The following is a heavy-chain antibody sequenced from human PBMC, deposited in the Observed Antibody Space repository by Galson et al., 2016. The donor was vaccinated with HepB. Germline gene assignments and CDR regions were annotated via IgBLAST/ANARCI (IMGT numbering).Heavy chain of an antibody. V-gene: IGHV3-30-3*01. D-gene: IGHD3-10*01. CDR1: GFNFSTYA. CDR3: ARGPYTGTGTYGADF. CDR2: TSYDGSNK. Sequence: SLRLSCAASGFNFSTYAMHWVRQAPGKGLEWVALTSYDGSNKFYADSVKDRFTISRDNSKNTLYLQMNTLRPDDTAVYFCARGPYTGTGTYGADFWGQGTLVTVSS. J-gene: IGHJ4*02.